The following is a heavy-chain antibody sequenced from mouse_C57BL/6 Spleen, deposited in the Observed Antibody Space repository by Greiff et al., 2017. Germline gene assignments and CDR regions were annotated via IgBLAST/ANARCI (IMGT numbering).Heavy chain of an antibody. CDR3: ASDGYYDAMDY. Sequence: VQLQQPGAELVKPGASVKLSCKASGYTFTSYWMHWVKQRPGRGLEWLGRIDPNSGGTKYNEKFKSKATLTVDKPSSTAYMQLSSLTSEDSAVYYCASDGYYDAMDYWGQGTSVTVSA. V-gene: IGHV1-72*01. J-gene: IGHJ4*01. D-gene: IGHD2-3*01. CDR1: GYTFTSYW. CDR2: IDPNSGGT.